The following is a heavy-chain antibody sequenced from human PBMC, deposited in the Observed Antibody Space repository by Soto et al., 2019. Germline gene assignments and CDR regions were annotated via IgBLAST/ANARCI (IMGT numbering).Heavy chain of an antibody. Sequence: PSETLSLTCAVYGGSFSGYYWSWIRQPPGKGLEWIGEINHSGSTNYNPSLKSRVTISVDTSKNQFSLKLSSVTAADTAVYYCARGLVLRFLEWSRFDPWGQGTLVTVSS. V-gene: IGHV4-34*01. CDR3: ARGLVLRFLEWSRFDP. D-gene: IGHD3-3*01. CDR1: GGSFSGYY. J-gene: IGHJ5*02. CDR2: INHSGST.